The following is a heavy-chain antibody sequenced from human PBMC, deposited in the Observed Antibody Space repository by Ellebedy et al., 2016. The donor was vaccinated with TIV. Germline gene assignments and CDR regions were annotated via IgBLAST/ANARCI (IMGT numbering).Heavy chain of an antibody. D-gene: IGHD3-3*01. CDR2: IYSGGST. V-gene: IGHV3-23*03. J-gene: IGHJ4*02. CDR3: AKDYDPPFDY. Sequence: GESLKISCAASGFTFSSYAMSWVRQAPGKGLEWVSVIYSGGSTYYADSVKGRFTIPRDNSKNTLYLQMNSLRAEDTAVYYCAKDYDPPFDYWGQGTLVTVSS. CDR1: GFTFSSYA.